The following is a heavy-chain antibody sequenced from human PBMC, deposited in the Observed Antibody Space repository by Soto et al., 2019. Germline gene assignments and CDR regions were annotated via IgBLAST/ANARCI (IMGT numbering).Heavy chain of an antibody. J-gene: IGHJ4*02. D-gene: IGHD1-26*01. Sequence: EVQLVESGGDLVQPVGSLRLSCAASGFTFTFYWMSWVRQAPGKGLEWVANMNQDGSQKYYVDSVRGRFTISRDNAENSLFLQMNSLRADDTAVYYCATGATARGGVDYWGQGTLVTVSS. V-gene: IGHV3-7*04. CDR2: MNQDGSQK. CDR3: ATGATARGGVDY. CDR1: GFTFTFYW.